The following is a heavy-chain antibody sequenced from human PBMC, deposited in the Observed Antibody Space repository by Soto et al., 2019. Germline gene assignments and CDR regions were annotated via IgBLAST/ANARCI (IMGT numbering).Heavy chain of an antibody. J-gene: IGHJ4*02. V-gene: IGHV3-48*03. CDR3: ATTVTTLDY. CDR1: GFSFSGYG. D-gene: IGHD4-17*01. CDR2: ISSSGSLI. Sequence: GGSLRLSCAASGFSFSGYGMNWVRQAPGKGLEWISYISSSGSLIYYADSLKGRFTISRDNAKNSLYLQMNSLRAEDTAVYYCATTVTTLDYWGPGTLVTVSS.